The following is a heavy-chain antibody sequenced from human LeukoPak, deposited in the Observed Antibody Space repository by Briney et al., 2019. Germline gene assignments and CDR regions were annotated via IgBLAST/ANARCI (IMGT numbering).Heavy chain of an antibody. Sequence: SETLSLTCAVYGGSFSGYYWSWIRQPLGKGLEWIGEINHSGTTFYNPSLKSRLTISVDPSKNQFSVRLNSVTAADTALYYCARQSRSTSWFSGGPKALNWFDSWAQGTLVTVSS. J-gene: IGHJ5*01. D-gene: IGHD6-13*01. V-gene: IGHV4-34*01. CDR3: ARQSRSTSWFSGGPKALNWFDS. CDR1: GGSFSGYY. CDR2: INHSGTT.